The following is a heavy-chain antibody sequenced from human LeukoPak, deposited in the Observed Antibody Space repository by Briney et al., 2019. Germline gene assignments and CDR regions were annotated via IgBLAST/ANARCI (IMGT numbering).Heavy chain of an antibody. CDR1: GGSFSGYY. J-gene: IGHJ6*02. CDR3: ARGRGVWGPVYYGMDV. CDR2: INHSGST. D-gene: IGHD2-21*02. Sequence: PSETLSLTCAVYGGSFSGYYWSWIRQPPGKGLEWIGEINHSGSTNYNPSLKSRVTISVDTSKNQFSLKLSPVTAADTAVYYCARGRGVWGPVYYGMDVWGQGTTVTVSS. V-gene: IGHV4-34*01.